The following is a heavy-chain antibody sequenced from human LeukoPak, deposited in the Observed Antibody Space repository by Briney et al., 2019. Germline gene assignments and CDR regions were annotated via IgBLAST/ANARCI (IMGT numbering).Heavy chain of an antibody. CDR1: GFTFSSYA. CDR3: ARDYSSGRDF. CDR2: INQDGSDQ. Sequence: PGGSLRLSCSASGFTFSSYAMHWVRQAPGKGLEWVATINQDGSDQYYVDSVKGRFTISRDNAKNSLDLQMNSLRAEDTAVYYCARDYSSGRDFWGQGTLVTVSS. J-gene: IGHJ4*02. V-gene: IGHV3-7*04. D-gene: IGHD3-22*01.